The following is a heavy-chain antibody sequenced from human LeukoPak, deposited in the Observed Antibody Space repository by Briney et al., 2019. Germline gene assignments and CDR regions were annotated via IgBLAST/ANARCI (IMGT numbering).Heavy chain of an antibody. J-gene: IGHJ4*02. Sequence: PSETLSLTCTVSGGSISSSSYYWGWIRQPPGKGLEWIGSIYYSGSTYYNPSLKSRVTISVDTSKNQFSLKLSSVTAADTAVYYCARTEMATIVSHFDYWGQGTLVTVSS. CDR3: ARTEMATIVSHFDY. CDR2: IYYSGST. CDR1: GGSISSSSYY. D-gene: IGHD5-24*01. V-gene: IGHV4-39*01.